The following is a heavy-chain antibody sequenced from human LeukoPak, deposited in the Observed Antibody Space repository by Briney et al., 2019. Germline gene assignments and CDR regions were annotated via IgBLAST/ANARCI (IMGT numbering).Heavy chain of an antibody. V-gene: IGHV4-34*01. CDR3: ARAGSYSRRYFDY. CDR2: INHSGST. J-gene: IGHJ4*02. CDR1: GGSFSGYY. D-gene: IGHD1-26*01. Sequence: QSSETLSLTCAVYGGSFSGYYWSWIRQPPGKGLEWIGEINHSGSTNYNPSLKSRVTISVDTSKNQFSLKLSSVTAADTAVYYCARAGSYSRRYFDYWGQGTLVTVSS.